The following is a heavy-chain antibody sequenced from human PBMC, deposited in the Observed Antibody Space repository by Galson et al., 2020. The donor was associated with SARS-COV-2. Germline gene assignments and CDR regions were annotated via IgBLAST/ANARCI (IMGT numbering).Heavy chain of an antibody. CDR2: FDPEDGET. Sequence: ASVKVSCKVSGYTLTELSMHWVRKAPGKGLEWMGGFDPEDGETIYAQKFQGRVTMTEDTSTDTAYMELSSLRSEDTAVYYCATHYAYYYDSSGYYRFDYWGQGTLVTVSS. CDR3: ATHYAYYYDSSGYYRFDY. V-gene: IGHV1-24*01. J-gene: IGHJ4*02. D-gene: IGHD3-22*01. CDR1: GYTLTELS.